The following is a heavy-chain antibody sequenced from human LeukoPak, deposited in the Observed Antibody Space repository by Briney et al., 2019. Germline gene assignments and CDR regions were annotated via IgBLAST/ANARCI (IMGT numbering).Heavy chain of an antibody. D-gene: IGHD3-22*01. J-gene: IGHJ4*02. CDR2: ISHDGSNK. Sequence: GGSLGLSCAASGFTFSSYAMHWVRQAPGKGLEWVAVISHDGSNKYYADSVKGRFTISRDNSKNTLYLQMNSLRAEDTAVYYCARDMYYYDRSGYYRFANEYYFDYWGQGTLVTVSS. CDR1: GFTFSSYA. CDR3: ARDMYYYDRSGYYRFANEYYFDY. V-gene: IGHV3-30-3*01.